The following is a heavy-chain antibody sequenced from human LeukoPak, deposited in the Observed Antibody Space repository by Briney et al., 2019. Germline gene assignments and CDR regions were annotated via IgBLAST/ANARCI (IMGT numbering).Heavy chain of an antibody. Sequence: GGSLRLSCAASAFTISSYWMSWVRQAPGKGLEWVANVKEDGSEIYYVDSVKGRFTISRDNAKNSLYLQMNSLRAEDTAVYYCAREMRLVGRVFDYWGQGTLVTVSS. V-gene: IGHV3-7*01. CDR2: VKEDGSEI. CDR3: AREMRLVGRVFDY. D-gene: IGHD6-6*01. CDR1: AFTISSYW. J-gene: IGHJ4*02.